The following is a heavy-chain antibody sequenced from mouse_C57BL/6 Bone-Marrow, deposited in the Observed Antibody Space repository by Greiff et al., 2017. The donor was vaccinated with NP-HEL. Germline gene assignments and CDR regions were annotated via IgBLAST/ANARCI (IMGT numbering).Heavy chain of an antibody. CDR2: IYPGDGDT. J-gene: IGHJ4*01. CDR3: ARGGYGSLRFGCAMDC. Sequence: VQLQQSGAELVKPGASVKISCKASGYAFSSYWMNWVKERPGKGLEWIGQIYPGDGDTKYNGKFKGKATLTADKSSSTAYMQVSSLTSEDSAVYFCARGGYGSLRFGCAMDCWGQGTSVTVSS. D-gene: IGHD1-1*01. V-gene: IGHV1-80*01. CDR1: GYAFSSYW.